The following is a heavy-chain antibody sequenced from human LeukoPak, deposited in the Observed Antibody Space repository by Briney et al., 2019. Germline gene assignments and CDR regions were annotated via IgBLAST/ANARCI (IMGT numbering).Heavy chain of an antibody. Sequence: GGSLRLSCAASGFTFSSYSMNWVRQAPGKGLEWVSSISSSNTYIYYTDSVKGRFTISRDNAKNSLYLQMNSLRAEDTAVYYCAELGITMIGGVWGKGTTVTISS. CDR2: ISSSNTYI. J-gene: IGHJ6*04. V-gene: IGHV3-21*01. D-gene: IGHD3-10*02. CDR1: GFTFSSYS. CDR3: AELGITMIGGV.